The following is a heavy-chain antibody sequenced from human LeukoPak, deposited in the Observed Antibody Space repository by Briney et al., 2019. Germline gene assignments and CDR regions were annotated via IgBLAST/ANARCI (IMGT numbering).Heavy chain of an antibody. V-gene: IGHV3-11*06. D-gene: IGHD1-1*01. Sequence: GSLRLSCAASGFPFSEYSMYWVRQAPGKGLEWISYIGISSGNTKYADSVKGRFTVSGDNARNSLYLQMNSLRVEDTAVYYCARDHNYAFDNWGQGTLVTVSS. CDR3: ARDHNYAFDN. CDR1: GFPFSEYS. CDR2: IGISSGNT. J-gene: IGHJ4*02.